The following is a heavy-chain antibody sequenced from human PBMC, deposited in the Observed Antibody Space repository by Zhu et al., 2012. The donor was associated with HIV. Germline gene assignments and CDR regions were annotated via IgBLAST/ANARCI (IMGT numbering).Heavy chain of an antibody. CDR2: IYHSGST. Sequence: QVQLQESGPGLVKPSETLSLTCAVSGYSISSGYYWGWIRQPPGKGLEWIGSIYHSGSTYYNPSLKSRVTISVDTSKNQFSLKLSSVTAADTAVYYCARIYYYYYYYMDSGAKGHGHRLL. D-gene: IGHD2-2*02. J-gene: IGHJ6*03. V-gene: IGHV4-38-2*01. CDR3: ARIYYYYYYYMDS. CDR1: GYSISSGYY.